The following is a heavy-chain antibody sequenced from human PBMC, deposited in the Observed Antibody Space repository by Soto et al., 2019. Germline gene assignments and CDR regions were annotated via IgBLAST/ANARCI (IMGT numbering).Heavy chain of an antibody. CDR3: ARQYCSGVSCSSAAWGYFDY. CDR2: IYYSGST. V-gene: IGHV4-31*03. CDR1: GGSISSGGYY. Sequence: SETLSLTCTVSGGSISSGGYYWSWIRQHPGKGLEWIGYIYYSGSTYYNPSLKSRVTISVDTSKNQFSLKLSSVTAADTAVYYCARQYCSGVSCSSAAWGYFDYCGQGTLVTVSS. J-gene: IGHJ4*02. D-gene: IGHD2-15*01.